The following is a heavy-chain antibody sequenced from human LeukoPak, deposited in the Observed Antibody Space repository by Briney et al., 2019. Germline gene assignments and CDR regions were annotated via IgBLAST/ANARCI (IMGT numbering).Heavy chain of an antibody. CDR2: IYTSGST. Sequence: SETLSLTCTVSGGSISSYYWSWIRQPAGKGLEWIGRIYTSGSTNYNPSLKSRVAMSVDTSKNQFSLKLSSVTAADTAVYYCARDESTTGHFDYWGQGTLVTVSS. V-gene: IGHV4-4*07. J-gene: IGHJ4*02. D-gene: IGHD4-11*01. CDR1: GGSISSYY. CDR3: ARDESTTGHFDY.